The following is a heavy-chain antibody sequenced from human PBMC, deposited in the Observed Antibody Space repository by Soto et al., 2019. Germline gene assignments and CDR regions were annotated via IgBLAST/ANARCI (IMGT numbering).Heavy chain of an antibody. CDR2: IWYDGSNK. Sequence: GGSLRLSCAASGFTFSSYGMHWVRQAPGKGLEWVAVIWYDGSNKYYADSVKGRFTISRDNSKNTLYLQMNSLRAEDTAVYYCARGRAAADYYYYMDVWGKGTTVNVSS. V-gene: IGHV3-33*01. J-gene: IGHJ6*03. D-gene: IGHD6-13*01. CDR3: ARGRAAADYYYYMDV. CDR1: GFTFSSYG.